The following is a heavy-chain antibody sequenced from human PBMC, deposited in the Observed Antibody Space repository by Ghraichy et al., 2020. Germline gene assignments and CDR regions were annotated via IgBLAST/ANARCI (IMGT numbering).Heavy chain of an antibody. CDR3: ARGVSVKYYGMDV. CDR2: TYYTGST. J-gene: IGHJ6*02. CDR1: GDSLSSDY. D-gene: IGHD3-16*01. Sequence: SETLSLTCTVSGDSLSSDYWSWIRQPPGKGLECIGYTYYTGSTHYNPSLKSRITISVDMSKNQISLRLRSVTAADTGVYYCARGVSVKYYGMDVWGQGTTVAVSS. V-gene: IGHV4-59*01.